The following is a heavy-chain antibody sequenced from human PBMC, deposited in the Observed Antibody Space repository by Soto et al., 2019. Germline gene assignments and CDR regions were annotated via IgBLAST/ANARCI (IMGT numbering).Heavy chain of an antibody. D-gene: IGHD4-4*01. CDR3: AKLLQPYYFYYAMDV. V-gene: IGHV3-30*18. J-gene: IGHJ6*02. CDR1: GFTFSSYG. Sequence: QVQLVESGGGVVQPGRSLRLSCAASGFTFSSYGMHWVRQTPGKGLEGVAVISNDGSNKHYADSVKGRFTISRDNSKNTLFLQMNSLRAEDTAVYYCAKLLQPYYFYYAMDVWGQGTTVTVSS. CDR2: ISNDGSNK.